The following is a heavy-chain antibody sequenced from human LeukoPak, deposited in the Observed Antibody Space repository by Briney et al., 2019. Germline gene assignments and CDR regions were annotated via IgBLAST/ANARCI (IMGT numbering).Heavy chain of an antibody. D-gene: IGHD5-18*01. J-gene: IGHJ4*02. CDR2: INPSGGST. V-gene: IGHV1-46*01. Sequence: GASVKVSCKASGYTFTSYYMHWVRQAPGQGLEWMEIINPSGGSTSYAQKFQGRVTMTRDTSTSTVYMELSSLRSEDTAVYYCARDLAAMDIDYWGQGTLVTASS. CDR1: GYTFTSYY. CDR3: ARDLAAMDIDY.